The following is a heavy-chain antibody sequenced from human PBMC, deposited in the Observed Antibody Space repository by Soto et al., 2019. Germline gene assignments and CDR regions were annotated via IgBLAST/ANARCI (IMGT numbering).Heavy chain of an antibody. D-gene: IGHD2-2*01. V-gene: IGHV3-48*03. CDR3: ARIVVVPAATDAFDI. Sequence: GGSLRLSCAGSGFTFSSYEMNWVRQAPGKGLEWVSYISSSGSTIYYADSVKGRFTISRDNAKNSLYLQMNSLRAEDTAVYYCARIVVVPAATDAFDIWGQGTMVTVSS. CDR1: GFTFSSYE. J-gene: IGHJ3*02. CDR2: ISSSGSTI.